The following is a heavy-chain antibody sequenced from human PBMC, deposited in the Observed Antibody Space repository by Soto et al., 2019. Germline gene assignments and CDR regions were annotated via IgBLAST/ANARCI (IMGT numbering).Heavy chain of an antibody. V-gene: IGHV5-51*01. J-gene: IGHJ6*02. CDR2: IYPGDSDT. CDR1: GYSFTSYW. D-gene: IGHD1-7*01. CDR3: AISEADGNYHYRVYV. Sequence: PGESLKISCKGSGYSFTSYWIGWVRQMPGKGLEWMGIIYPGDSDTRYSPSFQGQVTISADKSISTAYLQWSSLKASDTAMYYCAISEADGNYHYRVYVWGQRTTVPGSS.